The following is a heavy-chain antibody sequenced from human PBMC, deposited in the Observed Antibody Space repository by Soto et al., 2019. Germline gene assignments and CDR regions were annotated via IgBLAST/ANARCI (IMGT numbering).Heavy chain of an antibody. D-gene: IGHD4-4*01. CDR1: GGSISSYY. J-gene: IGHJ4*02. Sequence: SETLSLTCTVSGGSISSYYWSWIRQPPGKGLEWIGYIYYSGNTNYNPSLKSRLTISVDTSKNQFSLNLSSVTAADTAVYYCAGGQGLQGPYSFDYWGQATLVP. V-gene: IGHV4-59*08. CDR2: IYYSGNT. CDR3: AGGQGLQGPYSFDY.